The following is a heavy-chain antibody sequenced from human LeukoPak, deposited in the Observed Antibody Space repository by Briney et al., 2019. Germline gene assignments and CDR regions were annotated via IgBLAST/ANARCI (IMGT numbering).Heavy chain of an antibody. CDR2: VSSSSYI. V-gene: IGHV3-21*01. CDR3: ARGRVAGGI. J-gene: IGHJ3*02. D-gene: IGHD2-15*01. CDR1: GFTFSSYS. Sequence: GGSLRLSCAASGFTFSSYSMNWVRQAPGKGLEWVSSVSSSSYIYYADSVKGRFTISRDNAKNSVYLQMNSLRAEDTAVYYCARGRVAGGIWGQGTMVTVSS.